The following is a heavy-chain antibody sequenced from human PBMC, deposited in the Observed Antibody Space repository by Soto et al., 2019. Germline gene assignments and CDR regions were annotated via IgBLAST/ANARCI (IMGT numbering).Heavy chain of an antibody. Sequence: SGPTLVNPTETLTLTCTVSGFSLSNARMGVSWIRQPPGKALEWLAHIFSNDEKSYSTSLKSRLTISKDTSKSQVVLTMTNMDPVDTATYYCARIPRAIAAAGTNWFDPWGQGTLVTVSS. CDR3: ARIPRAIAAAGTNWFDP. D-gene: IGHD6-13*01. J-gene: IGHJ5*02. V-gene: IGHV2-26*01. CDR1: GFSLSNARMG. CDR2: IFSNDEK.